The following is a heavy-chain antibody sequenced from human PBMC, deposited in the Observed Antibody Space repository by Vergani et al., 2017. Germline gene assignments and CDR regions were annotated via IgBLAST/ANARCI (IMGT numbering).Heavy chain of an antibody. D-gene: IGHD2-8*01. J-gene: IGHJ5*02. CDR3: ARILYGGWDDWFDP. Sequence: QITLKESGPTLVKPTQTLTLTCTFSGFSLSTSGVGVGWIRQPPGKALEWLALIYWDDDKRYSPSLKSRLTITKDTSKNQVVLTMTNMDPVDTATYYCARILYGGWDDWFDPWGQGTLVTVSS. V-gene: IGHV2-5*02. CDR2: IYWDDDK. CDR1: GFSLSTSGVG.